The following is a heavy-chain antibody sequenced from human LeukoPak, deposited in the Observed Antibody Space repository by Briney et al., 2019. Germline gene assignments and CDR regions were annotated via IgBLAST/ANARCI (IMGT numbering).Heavy chain of an antibody. CDR2: IYSGGST. Sequence: PGGSLRLSCAVSGFTVSGNYMSWVRQAPGKGLEWVSLIYSGGSTHYADSVKGRFTISRDNSKNTVYLQMNSLRVEDTAVYYCAKSGRYCSGSSCYQEASLDYWGQGTLVTVSS. CDR1: GFTVSGNY. J-gene: IGHJ4*02. CDR3: AKSGRYCSGSSCYQEASLDY. V-gene: IGHV3-53*01. D-gene: IGHD2-15*01.